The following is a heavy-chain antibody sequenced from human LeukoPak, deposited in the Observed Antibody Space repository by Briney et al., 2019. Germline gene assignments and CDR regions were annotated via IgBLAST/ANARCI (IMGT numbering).Heavy chain of an antibody. CDR1: GFTFDDYT. J-gene: IGHJ4*02. CDR3: AKSLGEQWPIDY. D-gene: IGHD6-19*01. V-gene: IGHV3-43*01. Sequence: PGGSLRLSCAASGFTFDDYTMHWVRQAPGKGLEWVSLISWDGGSTYYADSVKGRFTISRDNSKNSLYLQMNSLRTEDTALYYCAKSLGEQWPIDYWGQGTLVTVSS. CDR2: ISWDGGST.